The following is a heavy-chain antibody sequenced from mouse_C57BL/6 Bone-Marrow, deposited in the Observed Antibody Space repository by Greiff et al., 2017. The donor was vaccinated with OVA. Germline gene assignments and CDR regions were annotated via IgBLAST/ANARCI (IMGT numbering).Heavy chain of an antibody. CDR1: GYAFSSSW. J-gene: IGHJ2*01. D-gene: IGHD1-1*01. CDR3: ARTVVAIDY. Sequence: VKLQESGPELVKPGASVKISCKASGYAFSSSWMNWVKQRPGKGLEWIGRIYPGDGDTNYNGKFKGKATLTADKSSSTAYMQLSSLTSEDSAVYFCARTVVAIDYWGQGTTLTVSS. CDR2: IYPGDGDT. V-gene: IGHV1-82*01.